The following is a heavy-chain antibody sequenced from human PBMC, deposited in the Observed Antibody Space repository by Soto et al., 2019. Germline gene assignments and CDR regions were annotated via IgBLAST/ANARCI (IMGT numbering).Heavy chain of an antibody. CDR2: IYYSGST. Sequence: PSETLSLTCTVSGGSISSSSYYWGWIRQPPGKGLEWIGSIYYSGSTYYNPSLKSRVTISVDTSKNQFSLKLSSVTAADTAVYYCARRRQQLVGSYYYYGMDVWGQGTTVTV. CDR3: ARRRQQLVGSYYYYGMDV. D-gene: IGHD6-13*01. CDR1: GGSISSSSYY. J-gene: IGHJ6*02. V-gene: IGHV4-39*01.